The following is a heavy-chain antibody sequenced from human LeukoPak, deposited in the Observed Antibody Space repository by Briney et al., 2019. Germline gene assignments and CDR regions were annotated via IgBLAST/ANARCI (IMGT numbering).Heavy chain of an antibody. CDR3: AREGNYYDSSGYYYVAY. J-gene: IGHJ4*02. Sequence: GASVKVSCKASGYTFTGYYMHWVRQAPGQGLEWMGWINPNSGGTNYAQKFQGRVTMTRDTSISTAYMELSRLRSDDTAVYYCAREGNYYDSSGYYYVAYWGQGTLVTVSS. D-gene: IGHD3-22*01. CDR2: INPNSGGT. CDR1: GYTFTGYY. V-gene: IGHV1-2*02.